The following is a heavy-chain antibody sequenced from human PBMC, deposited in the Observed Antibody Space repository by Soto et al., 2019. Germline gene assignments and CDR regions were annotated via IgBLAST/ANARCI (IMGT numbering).Heavy chain of an antibody. CDR3: ARGENIVVVPDAMTYRLDP. D-gene: IGHD2-2*01. CDR1: GYTFTGYY. J-gene: IGHJ5*02. V-gene: IGHV1-2*04. CDR2: INPNSGGT. Sequence: GASVKVSCKASGYTFTGYYMHWVRQAPGQGLEWMGWINPNSGGTNYAQKFQGWVTMTRDTSISTAYMELSRLRSDDTAVYYCARGENIVVVPDAMTYRLDPWGQGTLVTVSS.